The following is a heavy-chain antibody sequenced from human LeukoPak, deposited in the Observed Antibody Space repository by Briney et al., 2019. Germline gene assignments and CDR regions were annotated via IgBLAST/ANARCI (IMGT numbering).Heavy chain of an antibody. Sequence: PSETLSLTCAVSGGSISSSNWWSWVRQPPGKGLEWLGEINQSGSANYSPSLRSRSTMSLDKSKNQLFLTLNSVTAADTAVYYCASVGSYRRLDYWGQGILVTVSS. CDR2: INQSGSA. D-gene: IGHD3-10*01. CDR1: GGSISSSNW. V-gene: IGHV4-4*02. CDR3: ASVGSYRRLDY. J-gene: IGHJ4*02.